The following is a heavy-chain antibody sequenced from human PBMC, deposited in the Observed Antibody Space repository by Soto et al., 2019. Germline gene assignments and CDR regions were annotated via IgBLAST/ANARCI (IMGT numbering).Heavy chain of an antibody. V-gene: IGHV3-23*01. J-gene: IGHJ4*02. Sequence: ERQLLESGGGLVQPGGSLRLSCVASGFTFSSFAMGWVRQSPGTGLEWVAGVDGSGYDTSFGASVKGRFTISRDNSENTLCLHRTSLRAEDTARYYCAKEIMAAAYATTSAFDLWGPGTVVTVS. D-gene: IGHD5-12*01. CDR1: GFTFSSFA. CDR2: VDGSGYDT. CDR3: AKEIMAAAYATTSAFDL.